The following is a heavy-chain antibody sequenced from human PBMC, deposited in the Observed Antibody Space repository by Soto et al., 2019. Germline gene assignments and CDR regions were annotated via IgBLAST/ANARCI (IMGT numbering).Heavy chain of an antibody. V-gene: IGHV1-18*01. CDR1: GYTFTSYG. Sequence: QVQLVQSGAEVKKPGASVKVSCKASGYTFTSYGISWVRQAPGQGLEWMGWISAYNGNTNYAQKLQGRVTMTTDTTTSTAYMELRSLRSDGTAVYYCARDTVGVPAAAASYGMDVWGQGTTVTVAS. J-gene: IGHJ6*02. D-gene: IGHD2-2*01. CDR3: ARDTVGVPAAAASYGMDV. CDR2: ISAYNGNT.